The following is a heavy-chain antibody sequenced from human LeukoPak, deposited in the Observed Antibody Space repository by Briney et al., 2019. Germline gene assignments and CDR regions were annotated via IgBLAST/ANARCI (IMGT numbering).Heavy chain of an antibody. V-gene: IGHV3-7*01. D-gene: IGHD4-17*01. Sequence: ETLSLTCTVSGGSISSYYWSWIRQPPGKGLEWVANIKQDGSEKYYVDSVKGRFTISRDNAKNSLYLQMNSLRAEDTAVYYCARERYDAFDIWGQGTMVTVSS. CDR3: ARERYDAFDI. J-gene: IGHJ3*02. CDR1: GGSISSYY. CDR2: IKQDGSEK.